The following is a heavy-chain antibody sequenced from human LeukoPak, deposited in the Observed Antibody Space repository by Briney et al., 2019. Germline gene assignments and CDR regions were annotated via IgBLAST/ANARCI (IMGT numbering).Heavy chain of an antibody. CDR2: IYPGDSDT. CDR3: ATYSSGMAYDYFDY. J-gene: IGHJ4*02. CDR1: GYRFTSYW. D-gene: IGHD3-10*01. Sequence: GESLKISCKGSGYRFTSYWIGWVRQMPGKGLEWMGIIYPGDSDTRYSPSFQGQVTISADKSINTAYLQWGSLKASDTAMYYCATYSSGMAYDYFDYWGQGTLVIVSS. V-gene: IGHV5-51*01.